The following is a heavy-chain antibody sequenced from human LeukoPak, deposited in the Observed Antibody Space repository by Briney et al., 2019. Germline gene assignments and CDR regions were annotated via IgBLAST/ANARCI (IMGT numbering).Heavy chain of an antibody. CDR2: IYTSGST. V-gene: IGHV4-4*07. J-gene: IGHJ3*02. CDR1: DGSISNYY. Sequence: SETLSLTCTVSDGSISNYYWSWIRQPAGKGLEWIGRIYTSGSTSYNPSLKGRVTMSRDTSKNQLSLKLSSVTAADTAVYYCARDLASYSIYSDAFGIWGQGTMVTVSS. CDR3: ARDLASYSIYSDAFGI. D-gene: IGHD4-11*01.